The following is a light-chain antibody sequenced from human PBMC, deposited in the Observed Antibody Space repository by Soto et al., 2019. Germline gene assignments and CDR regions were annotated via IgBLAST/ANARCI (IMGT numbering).Light chain of an antibody. CDR3: QQFKSYPYT. CDR1: QSISGY. J-gene: IGKJ2*01. V-gene: IGKV1-9*01. CDR2: AAS. Sequence: IQLTQSPSSLSASVGDRVTITGRASQSISGYLVWYQQNPGRAPKLLIYAASTLQSGVPSRFSGSGSGTDFTLTISSLHPADFATYYCQQFKSYPYTFGQGTKVDIK.